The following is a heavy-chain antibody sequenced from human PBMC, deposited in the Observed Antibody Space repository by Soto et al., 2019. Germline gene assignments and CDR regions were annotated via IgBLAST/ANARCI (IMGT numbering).Heavy chain of an antibody. CDR1: GYTFTSYY. J-gene: IGHJ3*02. Sequence: ASVKVSCKASGYTFTSYYMHWVRQAPGQGLEWMGIINPSGGSTSYAQKFQGRVTMTKHTSTTTVYKELSSLTSEDTAVYYCARVKERAYSSGWYDGFDIWGQGTMVTVSS. V-gene: IGHV1-46*03. CDR2: INPSGGST. D-gene: IGHD6-19*01. CDR3: ARVKERAYSSGWYDGFDI.